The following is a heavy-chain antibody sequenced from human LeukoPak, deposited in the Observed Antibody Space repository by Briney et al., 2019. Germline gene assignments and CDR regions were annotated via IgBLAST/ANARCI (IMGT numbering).Heavy chain of an antibody. J-gene: IGHJ6*03. CDR3: ARRWGSSWFYYYYYMDV. D-gene: IGHD6-13*01. V-gene: IGHV1-8*01. Sequence: ASVKVSCKASGYTFTSYDINWVRQATGQGLEWMGWMYANSGNTGYAQKFQGRVTMTRNTSISTAYMELSSLRSEDTAVYYCARRWGSSWFYYYYYMDVWGKGTTVTVSS. CDR2: MYANSGNT. CDR1: GYTFTSYD.